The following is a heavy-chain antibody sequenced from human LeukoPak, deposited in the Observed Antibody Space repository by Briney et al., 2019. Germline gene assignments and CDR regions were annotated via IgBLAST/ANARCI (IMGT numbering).Heavy chain of an antibody. CDR2: ISYDGSNK. V-gene: IGHV3-30-3*01. CDR3: AKESVSSDDPPS. J-gene: IGHJ5*02. CDR1: GFTFSSYA. Sequence: GGSLRLSCAASGFTFSSYAMHWVRQAPGKGLEWVAVISYDGSNKYYADSVKGRFTISRDNSKNTLYLQMNSLRAEDTAVYYCAKESVSSDDPPSWGLGTLVTVSS.